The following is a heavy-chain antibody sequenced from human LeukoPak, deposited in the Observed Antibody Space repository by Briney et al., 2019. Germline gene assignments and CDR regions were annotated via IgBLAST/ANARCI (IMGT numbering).Heavy chain of an antibody. CDR1: GFTFSSYA. J-gene: IGHJ6*02. Sequence: PGGSLRLSCAASGFTFSSYAMHWVRQAPGKGLEWVAVISYDGSNKYYADSVKGRFTISRDNSKNTLYLQMNSLRAEDTAAYYCARRPAADYYYGMDVWGQGTTVTVSS. V-gene: IGHV3-30-3*01. D-gene: IGHD2-2*01. CDR2: ISYDGSNK. CDR3: ARRPAADYYYGMDV.